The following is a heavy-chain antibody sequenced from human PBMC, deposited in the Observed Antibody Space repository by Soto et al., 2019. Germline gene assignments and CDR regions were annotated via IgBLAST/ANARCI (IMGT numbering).Heavy chain of an antibody. V-gene: IGHV3-11*06. CDR1: GFTFRDYY. J-gene: IGHJ4*02. CDR2: ISSTGSYA. D-gene: IGHD3-22*01. Sequence: PGGSLRLSCAASGFTFRDYYMSWIRQAPGKGLEWVSYISSTGSYAKYADSVKGRFTISRDNAKNSLYLQMNSLRAEDTAVYFCVRARSTDSRPDYWGQGTLVTVSS. CDR3: VRARSTDSRPDY.